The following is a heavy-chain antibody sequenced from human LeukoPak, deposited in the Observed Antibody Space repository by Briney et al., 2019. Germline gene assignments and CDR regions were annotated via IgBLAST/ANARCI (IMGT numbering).Heavy chain of an antibody. Sequence: GGSLRLSCAASGFTFDDYAMHWVRRAPGKGLEWVSGISWNSGSIGYADSVKGRFTISRDNAKNSLYLQMNSLRAEDTALYYCAKGRGSGWYHLSGFEYWGQGTLVTVSS. CDR2: ISWNSGSI. CDR3: AKGRGSGWYHLSGFEY. J-gene: IGHJ4*02. CDR1: GFTFDDYA. D-gene: IGHD6-19*01. V-gene: IGHV3-9*01.